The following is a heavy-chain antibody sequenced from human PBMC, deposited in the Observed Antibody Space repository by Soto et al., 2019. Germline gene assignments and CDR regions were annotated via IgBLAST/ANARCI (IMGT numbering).Heavy chain of an antibody. Sequence: QVQLQESGPGLVKSSQTLSLTCTVSGGSISSGGNYWSWIRQHPGKGLEWIGYIYHSGSTYYNPSLKRLVTISVETSKNQLPLKLNSLTAADTAVYYFARARMIRGVIYFYGMDVRGQGTTVTVSS. CDR2: IYHSGST. J-gene: IGHJ6*02. CDR3: ARARMIRGVIYFYGMDV. D-gene: IGHD3-10*01. CDR1: GGSISSGGNY. V-gene: IGHV4-31*01.